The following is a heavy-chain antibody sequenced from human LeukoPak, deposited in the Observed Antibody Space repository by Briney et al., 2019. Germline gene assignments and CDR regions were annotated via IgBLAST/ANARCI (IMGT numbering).Heavy chain of an antibody. CDR2: ISSNGGST. CDR3: ASRGSYPDP. CDR1: GFTFSSYA. J-gene: IGHJ5*02. V-gene: IGHV3-64*01. Sequence: GGSLRLSCAASGFTFSSYAMHWVRQAPGKGLEYVSAISSNGGSTYYANSVKGRFTISRDNSKNTLYLQMNSLRAEDTAVYYCASRGSYPDPWGQGTLVTVSS. D-gene: IGHD3-16*02.